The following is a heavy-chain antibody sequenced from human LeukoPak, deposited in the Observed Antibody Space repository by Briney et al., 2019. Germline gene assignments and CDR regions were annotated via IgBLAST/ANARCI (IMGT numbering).Heavy chain of an antibody. V-gene: IGHV1-2*06. D-gene: IGHD3-10*01. CDR3: ASGGSGSSLDY. CDR2: INPNSGGT. J-gene: IGHJ4*02. Sequence: GASVKVSCKASGYTFTGYYMHWVRQAPGQGLEWMGRINPNSGGTNYARKFQGRVTMTRDTSISTAYMELSKLRSDDTAVYYCASGGSGSSLDYWGQGTLVTVSS. CDR1: GYTFTGYY.